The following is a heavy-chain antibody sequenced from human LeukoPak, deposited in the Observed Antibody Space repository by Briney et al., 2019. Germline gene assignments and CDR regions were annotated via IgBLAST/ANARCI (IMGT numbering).Heavy chain of an antibody. CDR2: IYYSGST. D-gene: IGHD3-3*01. Sequence: SETLSLTCTVSGGSISSYYWSWIRQPPGKGLEWIGYIYYSGSTNYNPSLKSRVTISVDTSKNQFSLKLSSVTAADTAVYYCARSPVTIFGVVTLGAFDIWGQGTMVTVSS. J-gene: IGHJ3*02. CDR1: GGSISSYY. V-gene: IGHV4-59*01. CDR3: ARSPVTIFGVVTLGAFDI.